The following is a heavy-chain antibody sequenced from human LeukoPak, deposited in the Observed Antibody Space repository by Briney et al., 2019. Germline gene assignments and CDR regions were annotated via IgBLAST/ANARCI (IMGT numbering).Heavy chain of an antibody. J-gene: IGHJ1*01. CDR2: IYGGGST. CDR1: GFPFSSHE. V-gene: IGHV3-53*04. CDR3: ARAYDSSGYWPEYFHH. D-gene: IGHD3-22*01. Sequence: GGSLRLSCSASGFPFSSHEMNWVRQAPGKGLEWVSIIYGGGSTHYADSVNGRFTISRHNSKNTLFLQMNSLRTEDTAVYYCARAYDSSGYWPEYFHHWGQGTLVTVSS.